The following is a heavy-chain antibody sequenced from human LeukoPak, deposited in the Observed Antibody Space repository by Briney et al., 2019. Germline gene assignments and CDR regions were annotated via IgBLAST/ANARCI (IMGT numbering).Heavy chain of an antibody. D-gene: IGHD2-21*01. CDR2: IKQDGSEK. CDR3: ASLHGVVNYFDY. Sequence: GGSLRLSCAASGFTFSSYWMSWVRQAPGKGLEWVANIKQDGSEKYYVDSVKGRFTISRDNAQKSLYLQMNRLRAEDTAVYYCASLHGVVNYFDYWGQGTLVTVSS. CDR1: GFTFSSYW. V-gene: IGHV3-7*01. J-gene: IGHJ4*02.